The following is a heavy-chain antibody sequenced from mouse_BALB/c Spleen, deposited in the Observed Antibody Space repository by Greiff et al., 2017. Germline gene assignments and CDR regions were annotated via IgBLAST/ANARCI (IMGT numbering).Heavy chain of an antibody. CDR3: TRDEGRDY. Sequence: EVQGVESGGGLVKPGGSLKLSCAASGFTFSSYTMSWVRQTPEKRLEWVATISSGGSYTYYPDSVKGRFTISRDNAKNTLYLQMSSLKSEDTAMYYCTRDEGRDYWGQGTTLTVSS. V-gene: IGHV5-6-4*01. CDR2: ISSGGSYT. D-gene: IGHD3-3*01. J-gene: IGHJ2*01. CDR1: GFTFSSYT.